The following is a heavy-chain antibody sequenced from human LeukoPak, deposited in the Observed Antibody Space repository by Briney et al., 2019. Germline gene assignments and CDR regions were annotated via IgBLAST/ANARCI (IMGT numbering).Heavy chain of an antibody. V-gene: IGHV3-7*01. Sequence: PGGSLRLSCAASGFTFSTYWMSWVRQAPGKGLEWVANIKQDGSEKYYVDSVKGRFTISRDNAKNSLYLQMNSLRAEDTAVYYCARRPYSSSWYYFDCWGQGTLVTVSS. J-gene: IGHJ4*02. CDR3: ARRPYSSSWYYFDC. CDR1: GFTFSTYW. CDR2: IKQDGSEK. D-gene: IGHD6-13*01.